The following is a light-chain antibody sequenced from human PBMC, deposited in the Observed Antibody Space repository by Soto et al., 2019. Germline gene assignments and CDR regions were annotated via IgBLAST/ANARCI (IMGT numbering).Light chain of an antibody. CDR3: CSFTTISTYV. CDR2: EVS. J-gene: IGLJ1*01. V-gene: IGLV2-14*01. CDR1: TSDVGGYNY. Sequence: QSVLTQPASVSGSPGQSIAISCTGTTSDVGGYNYVSWYQQHPGKVPKLLIHEVSNRPSGVSNRFSGSKSGNTASLTISGLQAEDEADYYCCSFTTISTYVFGTGTKVTVL.